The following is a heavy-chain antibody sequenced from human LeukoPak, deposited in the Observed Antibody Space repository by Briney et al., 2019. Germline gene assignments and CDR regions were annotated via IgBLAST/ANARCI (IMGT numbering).Heavy chain of an antibody. D-gene: IGHD5-18*01. CDR3: ARTFGYSYGYLDY. Sequence: SETLSLTCTVSGGSISSSSYYWGWIRQPPGRGLEWIGSIYYSGSTYYNSSLKSRVTISVDTSKNQFSLKLSSVTAADTAVYYCARTFGYSYGYLDYWGQGTLVTVSS. CDR2: IYYSGST. V-gene: IGHV4-39*01. CDR1: GGSISSSSYY. J-gene: IGHJ4*02.